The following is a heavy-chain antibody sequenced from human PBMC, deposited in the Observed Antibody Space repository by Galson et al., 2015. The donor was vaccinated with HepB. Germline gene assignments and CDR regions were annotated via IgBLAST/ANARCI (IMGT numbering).Heavy chain of an antibody. Sequence: SVKVSCKASGYTFTAYYIQWVRQAPGQGLEWMGWINPNTGGTTYAQKFQGRVTMARDTSITTAYMELSRLKSDDAAVYYCARVPSSSWYGHYYYFMDVWGKGTTVTVSS. J-gene: IGHJ6*03. D-gene: IGHD6-13*01. V-gene: IGHV1-2*02. CDR1: GYTFTAYY. CDR2: INPNTGGT. CDR3: ARVPSSSWYGHYYYFMDV.